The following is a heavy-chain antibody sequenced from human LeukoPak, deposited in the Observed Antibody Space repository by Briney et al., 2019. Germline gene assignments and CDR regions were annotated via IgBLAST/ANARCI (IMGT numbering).Heavy chain of an antibody. CDR2: INHSGST. CDR3: ARVGGSYIAYYFDY. Sequence: SETLSLTCAVYGGSFSGYYWSWIRQPPGKGLEWIGEINHSGSTNYNPSLKSRVTISVDTSKNQFSLKLSSVAAADTAVYYCARVGGSYIAYYFDYGGQGTLVTVSA. J-gene: IGHJ4*02. V-gene: IGHV4-34*01. CDR1: GGSFSGYY. D-gene: IGHD1-26*01.